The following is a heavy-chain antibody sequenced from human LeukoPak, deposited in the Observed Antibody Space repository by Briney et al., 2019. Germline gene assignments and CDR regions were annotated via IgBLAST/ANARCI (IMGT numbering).Heavy chain of an antibody. V-gene: IGHV3-23*01. CDR3: DNGEW. J-gene: IGHJ4*02. CDR1: GFNFGDFA. CDR2: ISDTGKVV. D-gene: IGHD3-3*01. Sequence: GGSLRLSCIGSGFNFGDFAMSWVRQVPGRSPDFVSNISDTGKVVFYTDSVRGRATVSRDNSKSTLYLQLSDVRGDDTAVYYCDNGEWWGPGTQVVVSS.